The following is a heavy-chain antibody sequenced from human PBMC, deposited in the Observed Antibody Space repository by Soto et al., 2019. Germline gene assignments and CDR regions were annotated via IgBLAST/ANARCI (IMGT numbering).Heavy chain of an antibody. CDR1: GFTFSSYW. J-gene: IGHJ4*02. CDR3: AREGYYYDSSGYYLQGYFDY. Sequence: EVQLVESGGGLVQPAGSLRLSCAASGFTFSSYWMHWVRQAPGKGLVWVSRINSDGSSTSYADSVKGRFTISRDNAKNTLYLQMNSLRAEDTAVYYCAREGYYYDSSGYYLQGYFDYWGQGTLVTVSS. V-gene: IGHV3-74*01. D-gene: IGHD3-22*01. CDR2: INSDGSST.